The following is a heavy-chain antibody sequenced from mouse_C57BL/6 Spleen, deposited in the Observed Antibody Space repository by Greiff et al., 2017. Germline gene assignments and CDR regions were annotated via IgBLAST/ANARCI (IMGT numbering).Heavy chain of an antibody. CDR1: GYTFTSYW. D-gene: IGHD1-1*01. V-gene: IGHV1-64*01. Sequence: QVQLQQPGAELVKPGASVKLSCKASGYTFTSYWMHWVKQRPGQGLEWIGMIHPNSGSTNYNEKFKSKATLTVDNSSSTAYMQLSSLTSEDSAVYYCARFITTVVATGGNYFDYWGQGTTLTVSS. CDR3: ARFITTVVATGGNYFDY. CDR2: IHPNSGST. J-gene: IGHJ2*01.